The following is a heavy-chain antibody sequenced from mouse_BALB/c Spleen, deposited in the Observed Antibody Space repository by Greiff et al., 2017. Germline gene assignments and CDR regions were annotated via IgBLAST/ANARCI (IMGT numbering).Heavy chain of an antibody. CDR3: TRFDGYLYYAMDY. Sequence: EVQRVESGGGLVKPGGSLKLSCAASGFTFSSYTMSWVRQTPEKRLEWVATISSGGSYTYYPDSVKGRFTISRDNAKNTLYLQMSSLKSEDTAMYYCTRFDGYLYYAMDYWGQGTSVTVSS. CDR2: ISSGGSYT. V-gene: IGHV5-6-4*01. J-gene: IGHJ4*01. D-gene: IGHD2-3*01. CDR1: GFTFSSYT.